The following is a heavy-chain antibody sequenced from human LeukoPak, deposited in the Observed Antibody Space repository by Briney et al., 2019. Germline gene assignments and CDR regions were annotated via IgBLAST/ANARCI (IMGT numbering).Heavy chain of an antibody. J-gene: IGHJ4*02. CDR1: GGSISSGSYY. CDR3: ARVQKYSGSYLDY. D-gene: IGHD1-26*01. Sequence: SQTLSLTCTAAGGSISSGSYYWSWIRQPAGKGLEWIGEINHSGSTNYNPSLKSRVTISVDTSKNQFSLKLSSVTAADTAVYYCARVQKYSGSYLDYWGQGTLVTVSS. CDR2: INHSGST. V-gene: IGHV4-61*09.